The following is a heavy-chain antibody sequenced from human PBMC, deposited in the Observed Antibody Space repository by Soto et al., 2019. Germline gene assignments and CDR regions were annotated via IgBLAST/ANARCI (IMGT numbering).Heavy chain of an antibody. CDR2: ISYDGSNK. D-gene: IGHD6-19*01. V-gene: IGHV3-30-3*01. Sequence: GGSLRLSCAASGFTFSSYAMHWVRQAPGKGLEWVAVISYDGSNKYYADSVKGRFTISRDNSKNTLYLQMNSLRAEDTAVYYCARGQWLADYYYYGMDYWGQGTLVTVSS. J-gene: IGHJ6*02. CDR3: ARGQWLADYYYYGMDY. CDR1: GFTFSSYA.